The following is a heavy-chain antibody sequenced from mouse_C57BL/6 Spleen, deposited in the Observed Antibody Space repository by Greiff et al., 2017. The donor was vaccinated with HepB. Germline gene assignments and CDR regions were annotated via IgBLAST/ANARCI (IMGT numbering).Heavy chain of an antibody. Sequence: VQLQQSGAELVKPGASVKLSCKASGYTFTSYWMQWVKQRPGQGLEWIGEIDPSDSYTNYNQKFKGKATLTVDTSSSTAYMQLSSLTSEDSAVYYCASDGNYVSFDYWGQGTTLTVSS. CDR1: GYTFTSYW. D-gene: IGHD2-1*01. V-gene: IGHV1-50*01. CDR3: ASDGNYVSFDY. CDR2: IDPSDSYT. J-gene: IGHJ2*01.